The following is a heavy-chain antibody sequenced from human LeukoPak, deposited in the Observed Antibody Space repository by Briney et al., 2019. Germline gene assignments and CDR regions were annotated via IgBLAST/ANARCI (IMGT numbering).Heavy chain of an antibody. V-gene: IGHV3-48*03. J-gene: IGHJ6*02. CDR2: ISSSGSTI. D-gene: IGHD3-9*01. Sequence: PGGSLRLSCAASGFTFSSYEMNWVRQAPGKGLEWVSYISSSGSTIYYADSVKGRFTISRDNAKNSLYLQMNSLRAEDTAVYYCGTSLTFYYYYGMDVWGQGTTVTVSS. CDR1: GFTFSSYE. CDR3: GTSLTFYYYYGMDV.